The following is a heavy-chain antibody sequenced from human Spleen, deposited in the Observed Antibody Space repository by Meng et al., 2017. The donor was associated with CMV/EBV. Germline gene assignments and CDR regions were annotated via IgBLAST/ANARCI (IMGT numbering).Heavy chain of an antibody. D-gene: IGHD6-19*01. CDR3: ARGSYEWGAVAGGAGWYYYYGMDV. CDR2: IYHSGST. CDR1: EGSVSSDTYY. Sequence: SETLSLTCTVSEGSVSSDTYYWSWIRQYPGTGLEWIGYIYHSGSTYYNPSLKSRVTISVDTSKNQSSLKLSSVTAADTAVYYCARGSYEWGAVAGGAGWYYYYGMDVWGQGTTVTVSS. J-gene: IGHJ6*02. V-gene: IGHV4-31*03.